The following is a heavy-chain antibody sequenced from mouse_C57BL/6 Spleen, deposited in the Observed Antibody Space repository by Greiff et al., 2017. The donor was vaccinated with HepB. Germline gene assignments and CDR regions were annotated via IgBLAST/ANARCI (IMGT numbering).Heavy chain of an antibody. CDR1: GYTFTSYG. CDR2: IYPRSGNT. CDR3: ERRITTESEAGAY. V-gene: IGHV1-81*01. J-gene: IGHJ3*01. D-gene: IGHD1-1*01. Sequence: VQLQQSGAELARPGASVKLSCKASGYTFTSYGISWVKQRTGQGLEWIGEIYPRSGNTYYNEKFKGKATLTADKSSSTAYMELRSLTSEDSAVYFCERRITTESEAGAYWGQGTLVTVSA.